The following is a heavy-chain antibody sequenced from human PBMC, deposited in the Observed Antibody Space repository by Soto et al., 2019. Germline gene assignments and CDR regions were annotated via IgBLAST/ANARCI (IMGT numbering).Heavy chain of an antibody. CDR1: GFTFSGSA. D-gene: IGHD3-10*01. CDR2: IRSKANDYAT. CDR3: TRQGYGELYGIDV. Sequence: EVQLVESGGGLVQPGGSLKLSCAASGFTFSGSAMHWVRQASGKGLEWVGRIRSKANDYATVYAASVKGRFSISRDDSKNTAYLQMNSLNTEDTAVYYCTRQGYGELYGIDVWGRGTTVTVSS. J-gene: IGHJ6*02. V-gene: IGHV3-73*02.